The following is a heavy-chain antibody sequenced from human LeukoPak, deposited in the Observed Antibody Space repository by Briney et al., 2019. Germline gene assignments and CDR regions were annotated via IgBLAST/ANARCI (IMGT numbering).Heavy chain of an antibody. Sequence: GGSLRLSCAASGFPFSTSWMHWVRQAPGKGLVWVSRINSDGSRTTHADSVKGRITISRDNAKNTLYLQMNSLRAEDTAVYYCSRGFPFDPWGQGTLVTVSS. D-gene: IGHD3-10*01. CDR1: GFPFSTSW. CDR3: SRGFPFDP. J-gene: IGHJ5*02. V-gene: IGHV3-74*01. CDR2: INSDGSRT.